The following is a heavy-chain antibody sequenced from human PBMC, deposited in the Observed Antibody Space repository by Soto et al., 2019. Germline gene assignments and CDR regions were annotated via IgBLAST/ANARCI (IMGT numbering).Heavy chain of an antibody. CDR3: AREKAVASRGWLDP. CDR1: GDSISSYF. CDR2: VHTSGST. V-gene: IGHV4-4*07. D-gene: IGHD6-19*01. J-gene: IGHJ5*02. Sequence: PETLSLTCTVSGDSISSYFWSWIRQPAGKGLEWIGRVHTSGSTTYNPSLKSRVTMSVDTSKSQFSLKLTSVTAADTAVYYCAREKAVASRGWLDPWGQGTRVTVSS.